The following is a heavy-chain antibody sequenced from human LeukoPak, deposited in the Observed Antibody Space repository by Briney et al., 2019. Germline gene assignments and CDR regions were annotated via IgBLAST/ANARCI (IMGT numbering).Heavy chain of an antibody. CDR2: ISSSSTYI. CDR3: ARSSSYCSITSCYIDY. D-gene: IGHD2-2*02. Sequence: GSLRLSCAASGFTFSSSSMNWVRQAPGKGLEWVSSISSSSTYIYYADSVKGRFTISRDNARNSLYLQMNSLRAEDTAVYYCARSSSYCSITSCYIDYWGQGTLVTVSS. J-gene: IGHJ4*02. V-gene: IGHV3-21*01. CDR1: GFTFSSSS.